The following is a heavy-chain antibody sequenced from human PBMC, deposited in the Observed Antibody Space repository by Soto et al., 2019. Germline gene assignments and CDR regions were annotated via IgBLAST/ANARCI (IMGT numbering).Heavy chain of an antibody. D-gene: IGHD5-12*01. CDR2: FDPEDGET. J-gene: IGHJ3*02. CDR3: ATDSRFVHQVATISDAFDI. Sequence: GASVKVSCKVSVYTLNELSMHWVRQAPGKGLEWMGGFDPEDGETIYAQKFQGRVTMTEDTSTDTAYMELSSLRSEDTAVYYCATDSRFVHQVATISDAFDIWGQGTMVTVSS. V-gene: IGHV1-24*01. CDR1: VYTLNELS.